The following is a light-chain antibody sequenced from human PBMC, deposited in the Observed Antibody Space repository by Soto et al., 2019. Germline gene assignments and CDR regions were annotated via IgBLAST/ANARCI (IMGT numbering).Light chain of an antibody. J-gene: IGKJ4*01. CDR3: QQYYTTPLT. V-gene: IGKV4-1*01. Sequence: DIVMTQSPDSLAVSLGERATINCKSSQSVLYSSNNKNYLAWYQQTPGQPPKLLIYLASTRESGVPDRFSGSGSGTDFTLTISSLQAEDVAVYYCQQYYTTPLTFGGGTKVEIK. CDR2: LAS. CDR1: QSVLYSSNNKNY.